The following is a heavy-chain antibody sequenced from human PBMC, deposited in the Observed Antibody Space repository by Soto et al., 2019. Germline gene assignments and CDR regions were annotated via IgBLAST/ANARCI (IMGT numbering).Heavy chain of an antibody. CDR1: GGSVSSGSYY. Sequence: SETLSLTRTVSGGSVSSGSYYWSWIRQPPGKGLEWIGYIYYSGSTNYNPSLKSRVTISVDTSKNQFSLKLSSVTAADTAVYYCARDPRGYYDSSGPFDYWGQGTLVTVSS. CDR2: IYYSGST. V-gene: IGHV4-61*01. J-gene: IGHJ4*02. D-gene: IGHD3-22*01. CDR3: ARDPRGYYDSSGPFDY.